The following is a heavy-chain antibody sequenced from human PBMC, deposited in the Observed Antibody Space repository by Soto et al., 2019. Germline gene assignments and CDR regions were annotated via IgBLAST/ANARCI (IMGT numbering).Heavy chain of an antibody. V-gene: IGHV4-59*01. CDR1: GDSIRSYY. D-gene: IGHD1-26*01. CDR3: ARCFSGNYPSRPEEQYSFDS. CDR2: IYYSGYT. J-gene: IGHJ4*02. Sequence: SETLSLTCTVSGDSIRSYYWSWIRQPPGKGLEWIGYIYYSGYTSYNPSLKSRVTISVDTSKNQFSLKLNSVTTADTAVYYCARCFSGNYPSRPEEQYSFDSWGQGTVGTVS.